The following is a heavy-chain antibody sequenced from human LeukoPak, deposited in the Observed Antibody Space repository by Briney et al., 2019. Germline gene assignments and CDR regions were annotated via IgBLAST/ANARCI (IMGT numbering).Heavy chain of an antibody. D-gene: IGHD3/OR15-3a*01. J-gene: IGHJ4*02. V-gene: IGHV4-39*01. CDR1: GGSSSSRTYY. CDR2: IYYSGSA. CDR3: ARQILGCGNNHFRHFDY. Sequence: SETLSLTCTVSGGSSSSRTYYWGGIRQPPGEGLEWIGSIYYSGSAYYNPSLKSRVTISVDTSKNQFSLKLSSVTAADTAVFYCARQILGCGNNHFRHFDYWGQGTLVTVSS.